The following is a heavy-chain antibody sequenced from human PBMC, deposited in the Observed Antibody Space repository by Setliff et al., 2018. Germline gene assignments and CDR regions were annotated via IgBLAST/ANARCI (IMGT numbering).Heavy chain of an antibody. Sequence: PSETLSLTCSVSGDSMSFSYWSWIRQPAGKGLEWIGHIYIGGSANYNPSLKRRVTMSIDTSKNQFSLKLNSVTAADMAVYYCAREQWLDPPGYYYMDVWAKGTTVTVSS. D-gene: IGHD6-19*01. J-gene: IGHJ6*03. CDR3: AREQWLDPPGYYYMDV. CDR1: GDSMSFSY. V-gene: IGHV4-4*07. CDR2: IYIGGSA.